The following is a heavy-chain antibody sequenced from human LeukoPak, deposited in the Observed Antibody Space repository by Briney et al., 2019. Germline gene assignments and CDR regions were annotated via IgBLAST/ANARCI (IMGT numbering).Heavy chain of an antibody. CDR2: IKQDGSEK. CDR3: ASRFRDWGNAFDI. D-gene: IGHD3/OR15-3a*01. CDR1: GFTFSSYW. J-gene: IGHJ3*02. V-gene: IGHV3-7*01. Sequence: GGSLRLSCAASGFTFSSYWMSWVRQAPGKGLEWVANIKQDGSEKYYVDSVKGRFTISRDNAKNSLYLQMNSLRAEDTAVYYCASRFRDWGNAFDIWGQGTMVTVSS.